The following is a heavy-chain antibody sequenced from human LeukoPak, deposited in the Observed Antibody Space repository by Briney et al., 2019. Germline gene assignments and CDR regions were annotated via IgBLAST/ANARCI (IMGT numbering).Heavy chain of an antibody. D-gene: IGHD2-2*01. J-gene: IGHJ6*03. CDR1: GFTFSSYA. CDR3: AKAIRTSCYGCNMDV. Sequence: GGSLRLSCAASGFTFSSYAMNWVRQAPGKGLEWVPTISASGGSTYHAVSVKGRFTISRDNSKNTLYLQMNTLRAEDTAVYYCAKAIRTSCYGCNMDVWGEGTTVTVFS. CDR2: ISASGGST. V-gene: IGHV3-23*01.